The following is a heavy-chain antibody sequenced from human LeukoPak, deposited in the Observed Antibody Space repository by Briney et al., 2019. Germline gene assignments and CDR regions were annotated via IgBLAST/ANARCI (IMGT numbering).Heavy chain of an antibody. CDR2: ISPTYDI. J-gene: IGHJ4*02. D-gene: IGHD7-27*01. CDR1: GFIFSSFA. CDR3: ARDHNWGFDY. V-gene: IGHV3-48*02. Sequence: GGSLRLSCAASGFIFSSFATNWVRQAPGKGLEWVSYISPTYDIYYSDSVRGRFTISRDNAKNSLYLQMNSLRDEDTAVYYCARDHNWGFDYWGQGTLVAVSS.